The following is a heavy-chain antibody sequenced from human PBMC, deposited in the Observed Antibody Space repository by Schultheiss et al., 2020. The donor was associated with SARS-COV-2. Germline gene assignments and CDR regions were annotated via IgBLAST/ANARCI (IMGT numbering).Heavy chain of an antibody. CDR1: GGSISSYY. D-gene: IGHD2-15*01. V-gene: IGHV4-59*01. CDR2: IYYSGST. Sequence: SETLSLTCTVSGGSISSYYWSWIRQPPGKGLEWIGYIYYSGSTNYNPSLKSRVTISVDTSKNQFSLKLSSVTAADTAVYYCARVLLTPGGRYFDYWGQGTLVTVSS. J-gene: IGHJ4*02. CDR3: ARVLLTPGGRYFDY.